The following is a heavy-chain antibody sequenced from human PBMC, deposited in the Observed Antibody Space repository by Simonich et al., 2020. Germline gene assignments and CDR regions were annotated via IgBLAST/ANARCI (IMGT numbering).Heavy chain of an antibody. CDR3: ARARLYSSSHAFDI. CDR1: GYTFTGYY. J-gene: IGHJ3*02. D-gene: IGHD6-6*01. CDR2: LNPNGGGT. Sequence: QVQLVQSGAEVKKPGASVKVSCKASGYTFTGYYMHWVRQAPGQGLEWMGWLNPNGGGTNNTQKFQGRVTRTRDTSISTAYMELSRLRSDDTAVYYCARARLYSSSHAFDIWGQGTMVTVSS. V-gene: IGHV1-2*02.